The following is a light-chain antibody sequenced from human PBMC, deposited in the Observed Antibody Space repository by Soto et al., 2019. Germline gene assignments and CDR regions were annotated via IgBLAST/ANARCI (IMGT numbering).Light chain of an antibody. Sequence: EILLTQSPVTLSLSPGERATLSCRASQSVSNYLAWYQQKPGQAPRLLIYDTSTRDTGIPARFSGSGSGTDFTLTVSSLLPEDFAVYYCQQRSSWPPWTFGQGTKVEIK. V-gene: IGKV3-11*01. J-gene: IGKJ1*01. CDR3: QQRSSWPPWT. CDR1: QSVSNY. CDR2: DTS.